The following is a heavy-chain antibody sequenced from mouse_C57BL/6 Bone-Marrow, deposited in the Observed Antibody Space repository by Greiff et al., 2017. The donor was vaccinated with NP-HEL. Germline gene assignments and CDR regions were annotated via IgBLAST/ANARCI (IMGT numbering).Heavy chain of an antibody. CDR1: GYTFTGYW. CDR2: ILPGSGST. J-gene: IGHJ2*01. V-gene: IGHV1-9*01. Sequence: QVQLKESGAELMKPGASVKLSCKATGYTFTGYWIEWVKQRPGHGLEWIGEILPGSGSTNYIEKFKGKATFTADTSSNTAYMQLSSLTTEDSAIYYCARQGGNYDDYFDYWGQGTTLTVSS. CDR3: ARQGGNYDDYFDY. D-gene: IGHD2-1*01.